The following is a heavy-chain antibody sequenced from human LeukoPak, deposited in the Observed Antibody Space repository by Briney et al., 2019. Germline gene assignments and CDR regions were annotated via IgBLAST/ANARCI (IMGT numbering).Heavy chain of an antibody. J-gene: IGHJ4*02. CDR1: GGSVCSGTFD. CDR2: ISDSVTT. D-gene: IGHD3-10*01. V-gene: IGHV4-61*01. Sequence: PSETLSLTCTVSGGSVCSGTFDWSCIRQPPGKGLEWIGYISDSVTTKYSPSLKTRVTISVDTSKNPFSLKLRSVTAADTAVYYCAARGQGSSRSYFVYWGQGSQVTVSS. CDR3: AARGQGSSRSYFVY.